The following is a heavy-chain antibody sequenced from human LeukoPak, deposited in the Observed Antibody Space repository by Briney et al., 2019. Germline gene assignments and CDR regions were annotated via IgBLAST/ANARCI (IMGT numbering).Heavy chain of an antibody. D-gene: IGHD3-10*01. CDR3: VRLNPMVRGIDAGYFDY. V-gene: IGHV5-51*01. CDR2: IYPGGSDT. CDR1: GYSFTSYW. J-gene: IGHJ4*02. Sequence: GESLKTSCKGSGYSFTSYWIGWVRQMPGKGLEWMGIIYPGGSDTRYSPSFQGQVTISADKSISTAYLQWSSLKASDTAMYYCVRLNPMVRGIDAGYFDYWGQGTLVTVSS.